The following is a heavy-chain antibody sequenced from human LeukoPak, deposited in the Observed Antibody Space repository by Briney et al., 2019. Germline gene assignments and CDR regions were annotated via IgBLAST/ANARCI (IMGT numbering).Heavy chain of an antibody. CDR1: GFTFSDYE. CDR3: AKDQVLRYFDWLRTTDYYYYMDV. D-gene: IGHD3-9*01. CDR2: IRYDGSNK. Sequence: GGSLRLSCAASGFTFSDYEMNWVRQAPGKGLEWVAFIRYDGSNKYYADSVKGRFTISRDNSKNTLYLQMNSLRAEDTAVYYCAKDQVLRYFDWLRTTDYYYYMDVWGKGTTVTISS. V-gene: IGHV3-30*02. J-gene: IGHJ6*03.